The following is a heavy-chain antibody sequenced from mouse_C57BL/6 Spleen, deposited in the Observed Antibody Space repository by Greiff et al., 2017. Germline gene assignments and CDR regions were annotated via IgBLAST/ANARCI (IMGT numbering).Heavy chain of an antibody. J-gene: IGHJ3*01. CDR1: GFNFKDYY. D-gene: IGHD2-4*01. V-gene: IGHV14-1*01. CDR2: IDPEDGDT. Sequence: EVQLQQSGAELVRPGASVKLSCTASGFNFKDYYMHWVQQRPEQGLAWLGRIDPEDGDTEYAPKFPGKATMTADTSTNTAYLQLSSLTSEDTAVYYCTRRDDYDEDWFAYWGQGTLVTVAA. CDR3: TRRDDYDEDWFAY.